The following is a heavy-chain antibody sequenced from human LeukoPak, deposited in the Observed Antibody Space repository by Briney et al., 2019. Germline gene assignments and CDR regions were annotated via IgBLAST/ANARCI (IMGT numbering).Heavy chain of an antibody. CDR2: ISGSGGST. Sequence: GGSLRLSCAASRFTFSTYAMSWVRLAPGKGLEWVSTISGSGGSTYYADSVKGRFTISRDNSKNTLYLQINSLRAEDTAVYYCARGSGEEWLLYYYYYYMDVWGKGTTVTISS. D-gene: IGHD3-3*01. CDR3: ARGSGEEWLLYYYYYYMDV. V-gene: IGHV3-23*01. CDR1: RFTFSTYA. J-gene: IGHJ6*03.